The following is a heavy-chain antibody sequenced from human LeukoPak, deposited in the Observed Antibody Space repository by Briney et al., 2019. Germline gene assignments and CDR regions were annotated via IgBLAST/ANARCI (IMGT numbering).Heavy chain of an antibody. Sequence: GGSLRLSCAASGFTFNSYLMKWVRQAPGKGLEWVANINRGGSEIYYADSVKGRFTISRDNAKNSLYLQMNDLRVEDTAVYYFAKEGPYLIPTTDTWGARTLVTASS. D-gene: IGHD3-16*01. CDR3: AKEGPYLIPTTDT. CDR1: GFTFNSYL. J-gene: IGHJ5*01. CDR2: INRGGSEI. V-gene: IGHV3-48*03.